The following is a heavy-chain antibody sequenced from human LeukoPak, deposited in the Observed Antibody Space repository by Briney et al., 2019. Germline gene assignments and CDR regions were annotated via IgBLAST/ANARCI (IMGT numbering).Heavy chain of an antibody. D-gene: IGHD1-1*01. J-gene: IGHJ6*02. V-gene: IGHV1-24*01. Sequence: GASVKVSCKVSGYTLTELSLHWVRQAPGKGLEWMGRFDPEDGETIYARKFQGRVTMTEDTSTDTAYMELSSLRSEDTAVYFCAVSLTTGGYYGMDVRGQGTTVTVSS. CDR3: AVSLTTGGYYGMDV. CDR1: GYTLTELS. CDR2: FDPEDGET.